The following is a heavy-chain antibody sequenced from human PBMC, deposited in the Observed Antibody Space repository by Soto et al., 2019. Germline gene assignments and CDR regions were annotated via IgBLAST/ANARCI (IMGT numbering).Heavy chain of an antibody. CDR3: ASYYDSSGYYAYYFDY. CDR1: GGSISSGDYY. V-gene: IGHV4-30-4*01. Sequence: QVQLQESGPGLVKPSQTLSLTCTVSGGSISSGDYYWSWIRQPPGKGLEWIGYIYYSGSTYYNPSLQSRVTISVDTSKIQFSLKLSSVTAADTAVYYCASYYDSSGYYAYYFDYWGQGTLVTVSS. CDR2: IYYSGST. J-gene: IGHJ4*02. D-gene: IGHD3-22*01.